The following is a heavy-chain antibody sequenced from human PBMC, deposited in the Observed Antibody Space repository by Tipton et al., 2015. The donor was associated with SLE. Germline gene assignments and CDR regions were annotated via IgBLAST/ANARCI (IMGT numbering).Heavy chain of an antibody. V-gene: IGHV4-34*01. CDR2: INHSGST. CDR3: ARLLSSWYYFDY. CDR1: GGSFSGYY. J-gene: IGHJ4*02. D-gene: IGHD6-13*01. Sequence: TLSLTCAVYGGSFSGYYWSWIRQPPGKGLEWIGEINHSGSTNYNPSLKSRVTISVDTSKNQFSLKLSSVTAADTAVYYCARLLSSWYYFDYWGQGALVTVSS.